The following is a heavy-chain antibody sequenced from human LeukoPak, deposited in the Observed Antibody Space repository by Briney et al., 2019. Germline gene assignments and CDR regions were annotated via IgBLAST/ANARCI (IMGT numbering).Heavy chain of an antibody. CDR2: IKTITAGGTT. Sequence: GGSLRLSCAASGFTFSSYAMSWVRQAPGKGLEWVGRIKTITAGGTTDYAAPVKGRFSTSRDDSKQTLSLQMNSLKTEDTAFYYCTFKGYDYWGQGILVTVSS. D-gene: IGHD3-22*01. CDR3: TFKGYDY. J-gene: IGHJ4*02. CDR1: GFTFSSYA. V-gene: IGHV3-15*01.